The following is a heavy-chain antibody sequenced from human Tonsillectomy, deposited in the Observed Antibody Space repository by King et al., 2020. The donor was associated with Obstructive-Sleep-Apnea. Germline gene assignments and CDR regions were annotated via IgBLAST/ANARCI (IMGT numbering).Heavy chain of an antibody. J-gene: IGHJ4*02. CDR2: IYYRGST. D-gene: IGHD4-17*01. CDR3: ADGHDYVLPFDY. V-gene: IGHV4-61*01. Sequence: VQLQESGPGLVKPSETLSLTCTVSGGSVSSDSDYWSWSREPPGKGPELLGDIYYRGSTNYNPSLKSRVTISVDTSKNQFSLKLSSVTAADTAVYYCADGHDYVLPFDYRGQGTLVTVSS. CDR1: GGSVSSDSDY.